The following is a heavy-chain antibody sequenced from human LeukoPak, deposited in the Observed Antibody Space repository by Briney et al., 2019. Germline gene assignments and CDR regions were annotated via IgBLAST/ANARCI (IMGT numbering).Heavy chain of an antibody. V-gene: IGHV3-33*01. CDR3: ARDRDPYDFWSGYPFDY. CDR1: GFTFSSYG. D-gene: IGHD3-3*01. J-gene: IGHJ4*02. Sequence: GRSLRLSCAASGFTFSSYGMHWVRQAPGKGLEWVAVIWYDGSNKYYADSVKGRFTISRDNSKNTLYLQMNSLRAEDTAVYYCARDRDPYDFWSGYPFDYWGQGTLVTVPS. CDR2: IWYDGSNK.